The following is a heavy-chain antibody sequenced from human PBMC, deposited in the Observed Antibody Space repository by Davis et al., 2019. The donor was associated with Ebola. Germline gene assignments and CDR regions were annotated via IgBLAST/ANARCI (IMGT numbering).Heavy chain of an antibody. V-gene: IGHV4-59*01. J-gene: IGHJ4*02. CDR1: GGSISSYY. Sequence: PSETLSLTCTVSGGSISSYYWSWIRQPPGKGLEWIGYIYYSGSTNYNPSLKSRVTISVDTSKNQFSLKLSSVTAADTAVYYCARTGRVAGTDYWGQGTLVTVSS. CDR3: ARTGRVAGTDY. CDR2: IYYSGST. D-gene: IGHD6-19*01.